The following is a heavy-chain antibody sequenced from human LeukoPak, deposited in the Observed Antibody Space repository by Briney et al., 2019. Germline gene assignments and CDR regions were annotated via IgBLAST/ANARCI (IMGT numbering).Heavy chain of an antibody. CDR3: AREGIAVAVDY. CDR1: GYTFTSYY. Sequence: VASVKVFCKASGYTFTSYYMHWVRQAPGQGLEWMGIINPSGGSTSYAQKFQGRVTMTRDTSTSTVYMELSSLRSEDTAVYYCAREGIAVAVDYWGQGTLVTVSS. D-gene: IGHD6-19*01. V-gene: IGHV1-46*01. CDR2: INPSGGST. J-gene: IGHJ4*02.